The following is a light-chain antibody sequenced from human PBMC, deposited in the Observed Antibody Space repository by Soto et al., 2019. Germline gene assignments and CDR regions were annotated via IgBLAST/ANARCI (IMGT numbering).Light chain of an antibody. CDR2: EVT. CDR1: TSDIGAYNY. V-gene: IGLV2-8*01. CDR3: SSFAGTNSFV. Sequence: QSALTQPPSASGSPGQSVTISCTGTTSDIGAYNYVSWYQQRPGRAPKLIIYEVTRRPSGVPDRIFGSKSYTTASLTVSGLQAEDEADYYRSSFAGTNSFVFGTGTKVTVL. J-gene: IGLJ1*01.